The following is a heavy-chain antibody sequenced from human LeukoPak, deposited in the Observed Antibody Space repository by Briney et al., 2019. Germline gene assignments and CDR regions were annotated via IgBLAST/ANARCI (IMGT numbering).Heavy chain of an antibody. J-gene: IGHJ5*02. V-gene: IGHV4-34*01. CDR2: INHSGST. D-gene: IGHD2-2*01. CDR3: ARGRSQLLRRNWFDP. Sequence: SETLSLTCAVYGGSFSGYYWSWIRQPPGKGLEWIGEINHSGSTNYNPSLKSRVTISVDTSKNQFSLKLSSVTAADTAVYYCARGRSQLLRRNWFDPWGQGTLVTVSS. CDR1: GGSFSGYY.